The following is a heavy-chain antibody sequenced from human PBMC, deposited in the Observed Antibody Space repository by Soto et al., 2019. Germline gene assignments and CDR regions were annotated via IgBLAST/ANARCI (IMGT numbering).Heavy chain of an antibody. CDR2: INTAGTTT. CDR3: ARGGGDYGDYLDY. Sequence: ELQLVESGGGLVQPGGSLRLSCVASGFSFSTYWMHWVRQAPGKGLVWVSRINTAGTTTPYADSVTGRFTISRDNAKNTLYLQMNSLRAEDTDVYYCARGGGDYGDYLDYWGQGALVTVSS. J-gene: IGHJ4*02. CDR1: GFSFSTYW. D-gene: IGHD4-17*01. V-gene: IGHV3-74*01.